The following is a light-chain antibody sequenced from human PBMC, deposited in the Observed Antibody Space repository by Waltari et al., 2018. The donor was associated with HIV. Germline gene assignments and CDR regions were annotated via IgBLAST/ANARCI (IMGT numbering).Light chain of an antibody. Sequence: QSALIQPASVSGSPGQSITTSCTGTSSDVGAYEFVSWYQQHPGRAPKLMIYDVSKRPSGISARFSGSKSGNTASLTISGLQVEDEADYYCSSYTATTTVIFGGGTKVTVL. CDR3: SSYTATTTVI. J-gene: IGLJ2*01. V-gene: IGLV2-14*03. CDR1: SSDVGAYEF. CDR2: DVS.